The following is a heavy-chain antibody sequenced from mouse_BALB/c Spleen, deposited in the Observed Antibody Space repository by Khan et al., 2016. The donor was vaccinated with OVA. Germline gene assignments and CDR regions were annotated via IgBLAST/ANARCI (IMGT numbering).Heavy chain of an antibody. Sequence: EVQLQQSGTVLARPGASVKMSCKASGYTFTSYWMHWVKQRPGQGLEWIGDIYPGNTDTNYNQKFKGKAKLTAVTPTSTAYMELSSLTHEDSAVYYCTRRNGDVAWFAYWGQGTLVTVSA. CDR1: GYTFTSYW. J-gene: IGHJ3*01. D-gene: IGHD4-1*01. CDR3: TRRNGDVAWFAY. CDR2: IYPGNTDT. V-gene: IGHV1-5*01.